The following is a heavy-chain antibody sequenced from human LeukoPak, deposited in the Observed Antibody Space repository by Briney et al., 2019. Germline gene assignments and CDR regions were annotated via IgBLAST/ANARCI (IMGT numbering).Heavy chain of an antibody. CDR3: TRDPAYYLRYGYFDY. CDR2: MNNVGSHI. J-gene: IGHJ4*02. D-gene: IGHD1-26*01. V-gene: IGHV3-21*01. Sequence: GGSLRLSCSASGFISSTSAMNWVRQAPGKGLEWVSSMNNVGSHIYYRDSVKGRFTISRDNAKNSVYLQMNNLRAADTALYYCTRDPAYYLRYGYFDYWGQGILVTVSS. CDR1: GFISSTSA.